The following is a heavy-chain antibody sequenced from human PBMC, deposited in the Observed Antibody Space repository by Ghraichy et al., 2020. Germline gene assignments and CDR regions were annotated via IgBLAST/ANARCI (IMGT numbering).Heavy chain of an antibody. CDR3: ARGHYDSSGYYNY. V-gene: IGHV4-59*01. CDR1: GGSISSYY. D-gene: IGHD3-22*01. CDR2: IYYSGST. J-gene: IGHJ4*02. Sequence: SETLSLTCTVTGGSISSYYWSWIRQPPGKGLEWIGYIYYSGSTNYNPSLKSRVTISVDTSKNQFSLKLSSVTAADTAVYYCARGHYDSSGYYNYWGQGTLVTVSS.